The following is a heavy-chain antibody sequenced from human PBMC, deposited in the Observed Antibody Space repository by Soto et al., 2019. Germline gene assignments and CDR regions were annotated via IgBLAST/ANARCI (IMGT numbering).Heavy chain of an antibody. D-gene: IGHD2-2*01. CDR1: GGTINSDDYS. J-gene: IGHJ4*02. Sequence: QVQLQGSGPGLVKPSQTLSLTCTVTGGTINSDDYSWSWIRQHPGKGLEWIGYVHSSGNTYSNPSLKSRVAISADTSKNQFSLRLSSVTAADTAIYFCARRNTRWVFDYWGQGTQVTVSS. CDR2: VHSSGNT. V-gene: IGHV4-31*03. CDR3: ARRNTRWVFDY.